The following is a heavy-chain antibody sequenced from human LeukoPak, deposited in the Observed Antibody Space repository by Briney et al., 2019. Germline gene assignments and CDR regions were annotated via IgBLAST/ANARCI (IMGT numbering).Heavy chain of an antibody. CDR1: GYTLTELS. J-gene: IGHJ6*04. CDR3: ATGYFDWLPPLDV. V-gene: IGHV1-24*01. Sequence: ASVKLSCKVSGYTLTELSMPWVRQAPGKGLEWMGGFDPEDGQTIYAQKFQGRVTMTGDTSTDTAYMELSSLGSGDTAVYYCATGYFDWLPPLDVWGKGTTVTVSS. D-gene: IGHD3-9*01. CDR2: FDPEDGQT.